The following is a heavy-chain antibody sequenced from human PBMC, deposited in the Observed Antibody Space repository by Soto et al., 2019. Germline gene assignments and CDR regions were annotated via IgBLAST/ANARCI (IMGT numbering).Heavy chain of an antibody. J-gene: IGHJ6*02. CDR3: ASSGYSSSRYYGMDV. CDR1: GGSFSGYY. V-gene: IGHV4-34*01. CDR2: INHSGST. D-gene: IGHD6-13*01. Sequence: LSLTCAVYGGSFSGYYWSWIRQPPGKGLEWIGEINHSGSTNYNPSLKSRVTISVDTSKNQFSLKLSSVTAADTAVYYCASSGYSSSRYYGMDVWGQGTTVTVSS.